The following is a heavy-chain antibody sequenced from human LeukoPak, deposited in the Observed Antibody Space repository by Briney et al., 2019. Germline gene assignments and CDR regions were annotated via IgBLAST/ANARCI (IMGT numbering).Heavy chain of an antibody. CDR2: ISSSGSTI. CDR3: ARTYSSGWYGAGYYYYYMDV. J-gene: IGHJ6*03. Sequence: PGGSLRLSCAASGFTFSDYYMSWIRQAPGKGLEWVSYISSSGSTIYYADSVKGRFTISRDNAKNSLYLQMNSLRAEDTAVYYCARTYSSGWYGAGYYYYYMDVWGKGTTVTISS. D-gene: IGHD6-19*01. V-gene: IGHV3-11*01. CDR1: GFTFSDYY.